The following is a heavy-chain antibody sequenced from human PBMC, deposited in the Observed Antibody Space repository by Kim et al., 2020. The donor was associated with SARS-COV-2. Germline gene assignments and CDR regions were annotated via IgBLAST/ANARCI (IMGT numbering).Heavy chain of an antibody. CDR3: ARQSPDY. Sequence: SSVEHIYYADSVKGRFTISRDNAKNSVFLQMNSVRAEDTGFYYCARQSPDYWGQGTLVTVSS. J-gene: IGHJ4*01. V-gene: IGHV3-21*03. CDR2: SSVEHI.